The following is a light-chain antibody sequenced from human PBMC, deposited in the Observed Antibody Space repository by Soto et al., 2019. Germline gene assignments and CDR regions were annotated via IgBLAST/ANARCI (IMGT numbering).Light chain of an antibody. CDR1: SSDIGNYDF. CDR2: EVS. V-gene: IGLV2-14*01. J-gene: IGLJ2*01. CDR3: SSYTTSNYFTL. Sequence: QSVLTQPASVSGSPGQSITISCTGTSSDIGNYDFVSWYQQVPGTAPKAMIYEVSSRPSGVSNRFSGSKSGNTASLTISGLQAEDEAYYYCSSYTTSNYFTLFGGGTKLTVL.